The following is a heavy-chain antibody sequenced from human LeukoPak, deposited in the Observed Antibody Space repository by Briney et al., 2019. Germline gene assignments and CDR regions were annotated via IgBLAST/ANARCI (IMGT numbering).Heavy chain of an antibody. V-gene: IGHV1-69*05. J-gene: IGHJ4*02. CDR3: ARVVHITMIVVVADY. D-gene: IGHD3-22*01. CDR1: GGTFSSYA. Sequence: GASVKVSCKASGGTFSSYAISWVRQAPGQGLEWMGGIIPIFGTANYAQKLQGRVTMTTDTSTSTAYMELRSLRSDDTAVYYCARVVHITMIVVVADYWGQGTLVTVSS. CDR2: IIPIFGTA.